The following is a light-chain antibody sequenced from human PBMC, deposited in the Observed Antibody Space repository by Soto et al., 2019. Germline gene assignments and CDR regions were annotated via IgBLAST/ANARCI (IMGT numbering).Light chain of an antibody. CDR3: SSYTGSSTRVV. CDR2: DVS. J-gene: IGLJ2*01. Sequence: QSVQTQPASVSGSPGQSITISCTGTSSDVGGYNYVSWYQQHPGKAPKLMIYDVSNRPSGVSDRFSGSKSGNTASLIISGLQAEDEADYYCSSYTGSSTRVVFGGGTKLTVL. V-gene: IGLV2-14*03. CDR1: SSDVGGYNY.